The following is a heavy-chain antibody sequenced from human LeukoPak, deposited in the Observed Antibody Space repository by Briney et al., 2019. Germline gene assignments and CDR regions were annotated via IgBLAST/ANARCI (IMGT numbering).Heavy chain of an antibody. Sequence: GRSLRLSCAASGFTFSSYAMHWVRQAPGKGLEWVAVISYDGSNKYYADSVKGRFTISRDNSKNTLYLQMNSLRAEDTAVYYCARDVWELQAPDYWGRGTLVTVSS. J-gene: IGHJ4*02. V-gene: IGHV3-30-3*01. D-gene: IGHD1-26*01. CDR2: ISYDGSNK. CDR1: GFTFSSYA. CDR3: ARDVWELQAPDY.